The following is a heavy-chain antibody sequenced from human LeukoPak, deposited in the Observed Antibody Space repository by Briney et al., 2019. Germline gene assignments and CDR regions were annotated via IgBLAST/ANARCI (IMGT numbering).Heavy chain of an antibody. J-gene: IGHJ4*02. CDR1: GFTFSNYW. CDR3: VKEQSSGSYRTADF. D-gene: IGHD3-10*01. CDR2: INSDGSST. Sequence: PGGSLRLSCAASGFTFSNYWMHWVRQAPGKGLVWVSRINSDGSSTSYADSVKGRFTISRDNAKNTLYLQMNSLRAEDTAVYFRVKEQSSGSYRTADFWGQGTPVTVSS. V-gene: IGHV3-74*01.